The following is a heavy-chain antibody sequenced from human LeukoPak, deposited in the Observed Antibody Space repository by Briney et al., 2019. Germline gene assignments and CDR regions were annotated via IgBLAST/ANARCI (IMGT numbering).Heavy chain of an antibody. CDR2: INPNSGGT. CDR3: ARGKVGATQPGSY. Sequence: GASVTVSFKASGYTFTCYYMHWVRQAPGQGLEWMGWINPNSGGTNYAQKFQGRVTMTRDTSISTAYMELSRLRSDDTAVYYCARGKVGATQPGSYWGQGTLVTVSS. D-gene: IGHD1-26*01. V-gene: IGHV1-2*02. CDR1: GYTFTCYY. J-gene: IGHJ4*02.